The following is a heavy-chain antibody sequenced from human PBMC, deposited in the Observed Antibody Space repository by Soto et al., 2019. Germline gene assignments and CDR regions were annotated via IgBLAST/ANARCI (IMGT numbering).Heavy chain of an antibody. CDR1: GVTFSSYA. Sequence: GASVKVSCKASGVTFSSYAISWVRQAPGQGLEWMGGIIPIFGTANYAQKFQGRVTITADESTSTAYMELSSLRSEDTAVYYCARGIVVVPAAIPVDTWFDPWGQGTLVTVSS. V-gene: IGHV1-69*13. CDR2: IIPIFGTA. CDR3: ARGIVVVPAAIPVDTWFDP. J-gene: IGHJ5*02. D-gene: IGHD2-2*02.